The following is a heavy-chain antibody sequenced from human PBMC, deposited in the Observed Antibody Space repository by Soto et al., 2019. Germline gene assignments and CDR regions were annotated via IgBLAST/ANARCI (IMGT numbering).Heavy chain of an antibody. CDR2: ISSSGSTI. Sequence: QVQLVESGGGLVKPGGSLRLSCAASGFTFSDYYMSWIRQAPGKGLEWVSYISSSGSTIYYADSVKGRFTISRDNAKNSLYLQMNSLRAEDTAVYYCASPLHLGTAPVYYMDVWGKGTTVTVSS. D-gene: IGHD1-1*01. V-gene: IGHV3-11*01. J-gene: IGHJ6*03. CDR1: GFTFSDYY. CDR3: ASPLHLGTAPVYYMDV.